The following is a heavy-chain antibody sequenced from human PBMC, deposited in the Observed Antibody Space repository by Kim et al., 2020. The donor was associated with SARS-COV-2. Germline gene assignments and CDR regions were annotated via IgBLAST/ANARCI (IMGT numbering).Heavy chain of an antibody. D-gene: IGHD3-3*01. CDR3: ARPSLSSGSYFDY. V-gene: IGHV3-7*01. CDR1: GFIFSSYW. J-gene: IGHJ4*02. CDR2: IKQDGGET. Sequence: GGSLRLSCAASGFIFSSYWMSWVRQAPGKGLEWVAAIKQDGGETFYMDSVKGRFSVSRDNAKNSMYLQMNNLRGEDMGVYYCARPSLSSGSYFDYWGQGT.